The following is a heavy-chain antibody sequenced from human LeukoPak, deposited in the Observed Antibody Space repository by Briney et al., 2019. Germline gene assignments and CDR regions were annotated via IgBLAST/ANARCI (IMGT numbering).Heavy chain of an antibody. CDR2: IYYSGTT. CDR1: GGSFSGYY. J-gene: IGHJ4*02. D-gene: IGHD1-26*01. CDR3: ARGGSRLTTAGDLDY. V-gene: IGHV4-34*01. Sequence: SETLSLTCAVYGGSFSGYYWGWIRQPPGKGLEWIGSIYYSGTTYYNLSLKSRVTISVDTSRNQFSLRLSSVTAADTAVYYCARGGSRLTTAGDLDYWGQGTLVTVSS.